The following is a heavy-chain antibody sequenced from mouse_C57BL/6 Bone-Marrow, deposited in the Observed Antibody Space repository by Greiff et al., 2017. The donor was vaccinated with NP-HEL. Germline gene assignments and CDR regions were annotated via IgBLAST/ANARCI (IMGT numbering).Heavy chain of an antibody. CDR2: IDPSDSYT. Sequence: QVQLQQPGAELVKPGASVKLSCKASGYTFTSYWMQWVKQRPGQGLEWIGEIDPSDSYTNYNQKFKGKATLTVDTSSSTAYMQLSSLTSEDSAVYYCARKGPFARGLDYWGQGTTLTVSS. CDR3: ARKGPFARGLDY. J-gene: IGHJ2*01. V-gene: IGHV1-50*01. CDR1: GYTFTSYW. D-gene: IGHD3-3*01.